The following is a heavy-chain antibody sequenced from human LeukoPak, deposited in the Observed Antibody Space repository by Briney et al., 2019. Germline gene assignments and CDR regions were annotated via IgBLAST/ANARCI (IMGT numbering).Heavy chain of an antibody. CDR3: ERVASRGGVPAYYFDY. J-gene: IGHJ4*02. CDR1: GFTFSSYV. CDR2: ILYDGINK. Sequence: GRALRLSWAASGFTFSSYVMRWGRQAPGKGLEWVAVILYDGINKYYADSVKGRCTLSTDNCKKTRYLQMTSLRAEATAVYYCERVASRGGVPAYYFDYWGQGTLVTVSS. D-gene: IGHD2-2*01. V-gene: IGHV3-33*01.